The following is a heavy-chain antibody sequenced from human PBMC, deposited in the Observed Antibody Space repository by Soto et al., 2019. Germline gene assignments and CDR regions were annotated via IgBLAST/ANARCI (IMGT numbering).Heavy chain of an antibody. D-gene: IGHD1-1*01. J-gene: IGHJ4*02. V-gene: IGHV3-15*05. CDR3: ARGPRVSSTGTGAH. CDR2: IKSKTDGGTT. Sequence: GGSLRLSCAASGFTFSNAWMSWVRQAPGKGLEWVGRIKSKTDGGTTDYADSVKGRFVISRDNAKNSLYLEMNTLRVDDSGLYYCARGPRVSSTGTGAHWGRGTLVTVSS. CDR1: GFTFSNAW.